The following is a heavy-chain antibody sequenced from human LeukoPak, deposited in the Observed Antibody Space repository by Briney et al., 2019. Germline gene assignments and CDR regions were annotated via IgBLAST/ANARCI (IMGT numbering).Heavy chain of an antibody. D-gene: IGHD3-9*01. CDR1: GYTFTSYG. Sequence: ASVKVSCKASGYTFTSYGISWVRQAPGQGLEWMGWISAYNGNTNYAQKLQGRVTMTTDTSTSTAYIELRSLRSDDTAVYYCARANFDWSNDAFDIWGQGTMVTVSS. J-gene: IGHJ3*02. V-gene: IGHV1-18*01. CDR2: ISAYNGNT. CDR3: ARANFDWSNDAFDI.